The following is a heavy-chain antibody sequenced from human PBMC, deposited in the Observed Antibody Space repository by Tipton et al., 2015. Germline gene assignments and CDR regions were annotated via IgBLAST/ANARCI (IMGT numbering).Heavy chain of an antibody. J-gene: IGHJ5*02. CDR1: GGSISYYY. V-gene: IGHV4-59*12. Sequence: TLSLTCTVSGGSISYYYWSWIRQPPGKGLEWIGYIYYSGSTNYNPSLKSRVTMSVDTSRNQFSLKLSSVTAADTAVYYCARGVKRDSYGKGGWFDPWGQGNLVTVSS. CDR2: IYYSGST. D-gene: IGHD5-18*01. CDR3: ARGVKRDSYGKGGWFDP.